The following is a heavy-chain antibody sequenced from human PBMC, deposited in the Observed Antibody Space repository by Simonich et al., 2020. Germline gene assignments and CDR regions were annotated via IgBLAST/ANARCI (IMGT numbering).Heavy chain of an antibody. CDR3: ARTNTMRELDTMVRGVDYFDY. CDR2: INPIIGKA. J-gene: IGHJ4*02. D-gene: IGHD3-10*01. Sequence: QVQLVQSGAEVKKPGSSVKVSCKASGGTFSSYAISWVRQAPGQGLEWMGGINPIIGKANYAQKFQGRVTITADKSTSTAYMELSSLRSEDTAVYYCARTNTMRELDTMVRGVDYFDYWGQGTLVTVSS. V-gene: IGHV1-69*06. CDR1: GGTFSSYA.